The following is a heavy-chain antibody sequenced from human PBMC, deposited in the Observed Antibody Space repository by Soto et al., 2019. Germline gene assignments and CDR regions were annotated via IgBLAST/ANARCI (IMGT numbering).Heavy chain of an antibody. CDR3: AKDRYLGIYDGYFEY. J-gene: IGHJ4*02. CDR2: IWDDGSQK. CDR1: GFNFRDYA. V-gene: IGHV3-33*03. D-gene: IGHD3-10*01. Sequence: QVQLVESGGGVVQPGRSLRLSCATSGFNFRDYAMHWVRQVPGKGLEWVAAIWDDGSQKYYGDSVKGRFTISRDNSKNTLYLQVNRLRAEDTAVYYCAKDRYLGIYDGYFEYWGQGTLVTVSS.